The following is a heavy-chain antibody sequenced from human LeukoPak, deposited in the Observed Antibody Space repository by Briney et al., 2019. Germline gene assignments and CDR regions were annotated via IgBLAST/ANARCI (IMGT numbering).Heavy chain of an antibody. D-gene: IGHD3-16*01. Sequence: ASVKVSCKASGYTFTRYAINWLRQAPGQGLEWMGWINMYTTNPAYAQGFTERFVFSLDTSVTTAYLQISNLKTEDTAVYYCARHDNDDDFDYWGQGTLVTVSS. V-gene: IGHV7-4-1*02. CDR1: GYTFTRYA. CDR3: ARHDNDDDFDY. CDR2: INMYTTNP. J-gene: IGHJ4*02.